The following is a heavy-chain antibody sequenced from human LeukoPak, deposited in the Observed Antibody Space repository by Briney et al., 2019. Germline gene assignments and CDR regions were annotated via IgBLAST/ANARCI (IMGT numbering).Heavy chain of an antibody. V-gene: IGHV7-4-1*02. J-gene: IGHJ6*02. D-gene: IGHD3-22*01. CDR3: ARREVVAPAADYYYGMDV. CDR1: GYTITSYA. CDR2: INTNTGNP. Sequence: ASVKVSCKASGYTITSYAMNWVRQAPGQGLEWMGWINTNTGNPTYAQGFTGRFVFSLDTSVSTAYLQISSLKAEDTAVYYCARREVVAPAADYYYGMDVWGQGTTVTVSS.